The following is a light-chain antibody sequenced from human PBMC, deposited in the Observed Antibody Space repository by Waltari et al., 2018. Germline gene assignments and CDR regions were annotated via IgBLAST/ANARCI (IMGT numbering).Light chain of an antibody. CDR1: KLGDKY. CDR3: QAWDSSTAHVV. CDR2: QNN. J-gene: IGLJ2*01. V-gene: IGLV3-1*01. Sequence: SYELTQPPSVSVSPGQTASITCSGDKLGDKYASWYQQKPGQSPVVVIYQNNKRPSGIPERFSRSNSGNTATLTISGTQAMDEADYYCQAWDSSTAHVVFGGGTKLTVL.